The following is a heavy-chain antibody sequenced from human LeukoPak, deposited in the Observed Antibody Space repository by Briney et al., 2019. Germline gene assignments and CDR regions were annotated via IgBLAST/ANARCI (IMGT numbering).Heavy chain of an antibody. CDR1: GFTFSSYW. CDR2: IKQDGSEK. J-gene: IGHJ6*02. V-gene: IGHV3-7*01. Sequence: PGGSLRLSCAASGFTFSSYWMSWVRQAPGKGLEWVANIKQDGSEKYYVDSVKGRFTISRDNAKNSLYLQMNSLRAEDTAAYYCARDLELLWSQMGSRYYYGMDVWGQGTTVTVSS. CDR3: ARDLELLWSQMGSRYYYGMDV. D-gene: IGHD3-10*01.